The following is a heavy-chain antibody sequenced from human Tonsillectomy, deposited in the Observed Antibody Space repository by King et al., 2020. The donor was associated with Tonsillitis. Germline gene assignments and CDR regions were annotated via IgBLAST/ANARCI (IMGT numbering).Heavy chain of an antibody. CDR1: GYTFTTYG. CDR2: ISTYNGNT. V-gene: IGHV1-18*01. Sequence: VQLVQSGTEVKKPGASVKVSCKPSGYTFTTYGISWVRQAPGQGLEWMGWISTYNGNTNYAQKLQGRVTMTTDTSTSTAYMELRSLRSDDTAVYYCARGLNSAAGTLGFDYWGQGTLVTVSS. J-gene: IGHJ4*02. D-gene: IGHD6-13*01. CDR3: ARGLNSAAGTLGFDY.